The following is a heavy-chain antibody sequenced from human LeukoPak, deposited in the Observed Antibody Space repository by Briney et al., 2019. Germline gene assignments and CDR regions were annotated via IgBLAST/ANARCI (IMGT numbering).Heavy chain of an antibody. V-gene: IGHV3-48*03. Sequence: PGGSLRLSCAASGFTFSNYEMNWVRQAPGKGLELVSYISSSGSNLYNADSVEGRFTISRDNAKNSLYLQMNSLRAEDTAVYYCARGLFDYLYYFDYWGQGTLVTVSS. CDR1: GFTFSNYE. CDR3: ARGLFDYLYYFDY. D-gene: IGHD5-12*01. CDR2: ISSSGSNL. J-gene: IGHJ4*02.